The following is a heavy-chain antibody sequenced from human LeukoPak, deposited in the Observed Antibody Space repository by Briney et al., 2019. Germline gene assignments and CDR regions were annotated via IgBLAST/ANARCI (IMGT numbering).Heavy chain of an antibody. J-gene: IGHJ4*02. CDR2: INHSGRT. V-gene: IGHV4-34*01. D-gene: IGHD3-10*01. CDR3: ARAPYGSPDY. Sequence: PSETLSLTCAVYGGSFSGFYWSWIRQPPGKGLEWIGEINHSGRTNYNPSLKSRVTISVDTSKNQLSLKLSSVTAADTAVYYCARAPYGSPDYWGQGTLVTVSS. CDR1: GGSFSGFY.